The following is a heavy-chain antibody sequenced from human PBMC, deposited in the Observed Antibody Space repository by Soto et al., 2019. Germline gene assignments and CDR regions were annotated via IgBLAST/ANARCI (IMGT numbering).Heavy chain of an antibody. J-gene: IGHJ4*02. CDR2: TSNDGNLR. D-gene: IGHD4-17*01. CDR1: GFIFSDYS. CDR3: ARERPYAGDSGRYFDF. Sequence: HPGGSLRLSCVGSGFIFSDYSMHWVRQAPVKGPEWVTVTSNDGNLRFYADSVKGRFTISRDNSRNTLYLQMDSLTPDDTAVYYCARERPYAGDSGRYFDFWGQGTLVTVSS. V-gene: IGHV3-30-3*01.